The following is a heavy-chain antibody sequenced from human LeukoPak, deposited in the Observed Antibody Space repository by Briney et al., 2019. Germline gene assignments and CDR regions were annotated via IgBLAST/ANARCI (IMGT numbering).Heavy chain of an antibody. V-gene: IGHV3-7*01. J-gene: IGHJ4*02. D-gene: IGHD2-2*01. Sequence: GGSLRLSCAASGFMFSSYWMSWVRQAPGKGLEWVANMKQDGSEKYYVDSVKGRFTISRDNAKNSLYLQMNSLRAEDTAVYYCARLGSIEPAAILYYFDYWGQGTLVTVSS. CDR1: GFMFSSYW. CDR3: ARLGSIEPAAILYYFDY. CDR2: MKQDGSEK.